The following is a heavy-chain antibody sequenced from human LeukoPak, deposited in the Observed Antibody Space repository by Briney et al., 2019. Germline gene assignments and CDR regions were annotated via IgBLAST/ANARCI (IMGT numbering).Heavy chain of an antibody. D-gene: IGHD5-24*01. CDR1: GFTFSDYY. CDR2: ISSSGSTI. Sequence: GGSLRLSCAASGFTFSDYYMSWIRQAPGKGLEWVSYISSSGSTIYYADSVKGRFTISRDNARNSLYLQMNSLRAEDTAVYYCARERRNGNLDYWGQGTLVTVSS. V-gene: IGHV3-11*04. CDR3: ARERRNGNLDY. J-gene: IGHJ4*02.